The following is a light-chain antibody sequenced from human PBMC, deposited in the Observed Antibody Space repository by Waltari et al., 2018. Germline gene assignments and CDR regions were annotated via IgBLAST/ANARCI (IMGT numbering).Light chain of an antibody. V-gene: IGKV3-20*01. Sequence: EIVLTQSPGPLSLSPGERATLSCRASQSVGIYLAWYQQKPGQAPRLLIYHASTRATGIPDRFSARGSGTDFSLTISRLEPEDCAVYYCQKYESLPATFGQGTKVEIK. J-gene: IGKJ1*01. CDR3: QKYESLPAT. CDR2: HAS. CDR1: QSVGIY.